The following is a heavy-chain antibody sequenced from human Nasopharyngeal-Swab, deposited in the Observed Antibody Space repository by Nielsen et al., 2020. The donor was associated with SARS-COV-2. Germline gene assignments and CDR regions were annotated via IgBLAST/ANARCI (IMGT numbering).Heavy chain of an antibody. V-gene: IGHV4-34*01. CDR3: ARDSFVFGVSSWTIPFDY. Sequence: SETLSLTCAVYGGSFSGYYWSWIRQPPGKGLEWIGEINHSGSTNYNPSLKSRVTISVGKSKNQFSLKLSSVTAADTAVYYCARDSFVFGVSSWTIPFDYWGQGTLVTVSS. CDR1: GGSFSGYY. J-gene: IGHJ4*02. CDR2: INHSGST. D-gene: IGHD6-13*01.